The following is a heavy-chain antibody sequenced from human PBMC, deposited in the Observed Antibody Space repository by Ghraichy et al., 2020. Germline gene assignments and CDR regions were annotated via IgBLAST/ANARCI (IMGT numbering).Heavy chain of an antibody. Sequence: SETLSLTCTVSGGSISSSSYYWGWIRQPPGKGLEWIGSIHYTGRTYYNPSLKSRVTISEDTSKKQFSLRLSSVTAADTAVYYCVRQLGQLEPFYYGMDVWGQGTTVTVSS. J-gene: IGHJ6*02. CDR2: IHYTGRT. V-gene: IGHV4-39*01. CDR3: VRQLGQLEPFYYGMDV. D-gene: IGHD6-6*01. CDR1: GGSISSSSYY.